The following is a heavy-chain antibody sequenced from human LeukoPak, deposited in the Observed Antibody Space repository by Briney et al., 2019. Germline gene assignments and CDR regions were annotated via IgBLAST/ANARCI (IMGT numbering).Heavy chain of an antibody. D-gene: IGHD3-10*01. Sequence: PGGSLRLSCAASGFTFSGYVMTWVRQAPGKGLEWVSAISASGGNTYYADSVKGRFTISRDNSKNTPSLQMNSLRAEDTAVYYCAKDRDYYGSGSYSYYFDYWGQGTLVTVSS. J-gene: IGHJ4*02. CDR3: AKDRDYYGSGSYSYYFDY. CDR1: GFTFSGYV. V-gene: IGHV3-23*01. CDR2: ISASGGNT.